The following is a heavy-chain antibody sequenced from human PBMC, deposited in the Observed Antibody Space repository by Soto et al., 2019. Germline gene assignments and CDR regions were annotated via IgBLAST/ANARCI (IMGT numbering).Heavy chain of an antibody. Sequence: SLRLSCAASGFTFSSYAMSWVRQAPGKGLEWVSAISGSGGSTYYADSVKGRFTISRDNSKNTLYLQMNSLRAEDTAVYYCAKLKLGPRSWHFDYWGQGTLVTSPQ. D-gene: IGHD6-6*01. V-gene: IGHV3-23*01. CDR1: GFTFSSYA. CDR3: AKLKLGPRSWHFDY. J-gene: IGHJ4*02. CDR2: ISGSGGST.